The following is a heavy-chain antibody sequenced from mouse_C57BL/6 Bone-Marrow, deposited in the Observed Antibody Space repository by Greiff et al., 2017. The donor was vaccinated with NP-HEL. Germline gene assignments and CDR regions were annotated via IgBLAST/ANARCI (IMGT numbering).Heavy chain of an antibody. V-gene: IGHV5-6*01. D-gene: IGHD1-1*01. CDR1: GFTFSSYG. Sequence: DVQLVESGGDLVKPGGSLKLSCAASGFTFSSYGMSWVRQTPDKRLEWVATISSGGSYTYYPDSVKGRFTISRDNAKNTLYLQMSSLKSEDTAMYYCARRTVAFDYWGQGTTLTVSS. CDR2: ISSGGSYT. CDR3: ARRTVAFDY. J-gene: IGHJ2*01.